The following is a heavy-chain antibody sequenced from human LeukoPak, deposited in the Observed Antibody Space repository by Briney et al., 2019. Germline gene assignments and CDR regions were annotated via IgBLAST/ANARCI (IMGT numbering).Heavy chain of an antibody. CDR1: GFTFSAYS. V-gene: IGHV3-21*01. CDR3: AARDSYGSGSYPIDY. CDR2: ISTRSSYI. J-gene: IGHJ4*02. Sequence: GGSLRLSCAASGFTFSAYSMNWVRQAPGKGLEWVSSISTRSSYIYYADSVKGRFTISRDNARNSLSLQMNSLRAEDTAVYYCAARDSYGSGSYPIDYWGREPWSPSPQ. D-gene: IGHD3-10*01.